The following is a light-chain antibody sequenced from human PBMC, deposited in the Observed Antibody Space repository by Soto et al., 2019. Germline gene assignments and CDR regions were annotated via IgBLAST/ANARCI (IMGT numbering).Light chain of an antibody. CDR3: HHYGSAPWT. CDR1: QSVGDNL. CDR2: GAS. V-gene: IGKV3-20*01. J-gene: IGKJ1*01. Sequence: EIVLTQSPGTLSLSPGERATLSCRASQSVGDNLLAWYHQSPGQAPRLLIYGASSRATGIPDRFSDSGSGTDFTLTIDRLEPEDFALYFCHHYGSAPWTFGQGTEVEIK.